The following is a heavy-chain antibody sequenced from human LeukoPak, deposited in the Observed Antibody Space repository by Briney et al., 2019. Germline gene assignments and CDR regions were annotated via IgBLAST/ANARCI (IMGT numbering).Heavy chain of an antibody. V-gene: IGHV3-23*01. CDR2: INAGGGAT. Sequence: GGSLRLSCAASGFTFSSTAMSWVRQAPGKGLAWVSSINAGGGATYYADSVKGRFTIPRDNSKNTLHLQLNSLRVEDTALYYCAKSCGGTCYYYGMDVWGQGTTVTVSS. CDR1: GFTFSSTA. D-gene: IGHD2-15*01. J-gene: IGHJ6*02. CDR3: AKSCGGTCYYYGMDV.